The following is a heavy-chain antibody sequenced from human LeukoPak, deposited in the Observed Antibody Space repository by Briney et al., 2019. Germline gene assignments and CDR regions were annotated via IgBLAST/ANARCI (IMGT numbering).Heavy chain of an antibody. CDR3: ARDGYSSGWPTFDY. Sequence: ASVKASCKASGYTFTSYGISWVRQAPGQGLEWMGWISACNGNTNYAQKLQGRVTMTTDTSTSTAYMELRSLRSDDTAVYYCARDGYSSGWPTFDYWGQGTLVTVSS. V-gene: IGHV1-18*01. CDR1: GYTFTSYG. J-gene: IGHJ4*02. CDR2: ISACNGNT. D-gene: IGHD6-19*01.